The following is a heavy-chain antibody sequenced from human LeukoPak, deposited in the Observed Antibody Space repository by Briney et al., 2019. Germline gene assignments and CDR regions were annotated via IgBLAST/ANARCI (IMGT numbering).Heavy chain of an antibody. CDR3: ARGSPGWYCSGGSCYYPYYFDY. CDR2: ISAYNGNT. CDR1: GYTFTSYG. V-gene: IGHV1-18*01. J-gene: IGHJ4*02. Sequence: ASVKVSCKASGYTFTSYGISWVRQAPGQGLEWMGWISAYNGNTNYAQKLQGRVTMTTDTSTSTAYMELRSLRSDDTAVYYCARGSPGWYCSGGSCYYPYYFDYWGQGTLVTVSS. D-gene: IGHD2-15*01.